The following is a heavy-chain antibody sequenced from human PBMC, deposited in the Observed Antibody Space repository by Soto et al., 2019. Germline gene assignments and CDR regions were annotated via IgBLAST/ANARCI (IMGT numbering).Heavy chain of an antibody. V-gene: IGHV3-30*18. CDR2: ISYDGSNK. J-gene: IGHJ4*02. CDR3: AKGSGWFRASYYFDY. D-gene: IGHD6-19*01. Sequence: GGSLRLSCAASGFTFSSYGMHWVRQAPGKGLEWVAVISYDGSNKYYADSVKGRFTISRDNSKNTLYLQMNSLRAEDTAVYYCAKGSGWFRASYYFDYWGQGTLVTVSS. CDR1: GFTFSSYG.